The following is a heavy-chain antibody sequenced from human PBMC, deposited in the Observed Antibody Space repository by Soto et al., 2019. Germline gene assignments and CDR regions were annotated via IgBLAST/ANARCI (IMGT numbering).Heavy chain of an antibody. D-gene: IGHD1-7*01. Sequence: EVQLVESGRGLVQPGGSLRLSCAASGFTFSSYWMHWVRQAPGKGLVWVSRIYTDGSSTNYADSVQGRFTISRDNAKNTMYLQMNSLRAEDTDVYDCARLSGTWRAVAIWGQGTMVTVSS. V-gene: IGHV3-74*01. CDR1: GFTFSSYW. J-gene: IGHJ3*02. CDR3: ARLSGTWRAVAI. CDR2: IYTDGSST.